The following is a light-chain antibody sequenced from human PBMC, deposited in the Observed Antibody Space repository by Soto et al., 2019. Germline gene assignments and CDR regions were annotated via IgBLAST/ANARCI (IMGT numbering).Light chain of an antibody. V-gene: IGKV1-27*01. CDR1: QGISEY. J-gene: IGKJ1*01. CDR3: QKYNTASRT. CDR2: GAS. Sequence: DIQMTQSPTSLSASVGDTVTLTCRTSQGISEYLAWYQQKPGKVPKLLIYGASILQSGVPSRFSGRGSGTPFTLTISSLQPEDFATYYCQKYNTASRTFGQGTKVEIK.